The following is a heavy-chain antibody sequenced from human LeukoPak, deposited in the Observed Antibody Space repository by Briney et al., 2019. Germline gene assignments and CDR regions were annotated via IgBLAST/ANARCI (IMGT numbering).Heavy chain of an antibody. CDR2: IYSGGST. D-gene: IGHD3-10*01. V-gene: IGHV3-53*01. Sequence: QTGGSLRLSCAASGFTVSSNYMSWVRQAPGKGLEWVSVIYSGGSTYYADSVKGRFTISRDNSKNTLYLQMNSLRAEDTAVYYCARAGRSLGALSWFDPWGQGTLVTVSS. CDR1: GFTVSSNY. CDR3: ARAGRSLGALSWFDP. J-gene: IGHJ5*02.